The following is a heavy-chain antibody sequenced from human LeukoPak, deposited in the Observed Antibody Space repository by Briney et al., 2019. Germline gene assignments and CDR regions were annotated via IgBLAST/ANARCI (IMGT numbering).Heavy chain of an antibody. CDR3: ARGGVVGATTIDY. D-gene: IGHD1-26*01. CDR1: GGTFSSYA. V-gene: IGHV1-69*04. Sequence: SVKVSCKASGGTFSSYAISWVRQAPGQGLEWMGRIIPILGIANYAQKFQGRVTITADKSTSTAYMELSSLRSEDTAVYYCARGGVVGATTIDYWGQGTLVTVSS. CDR2: IIPILGIA. J-gene: IGHJ4*02.